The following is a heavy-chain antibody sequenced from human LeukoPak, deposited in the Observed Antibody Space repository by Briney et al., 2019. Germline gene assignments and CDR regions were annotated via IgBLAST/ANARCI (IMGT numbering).Heavy chain of an antibody. V-gene: IGHV1-18*01. J-gene: IGHJ3*02. Sequence: ASVKVSCKASGTTFSFSWVRLAPGPGLQWLEWISAYTGNTNFAQKFHGRVTMTTDTSTRSAYMELRSLRSDGTDVYYCAREGSRLWGGEGDAFDIWGQGTMVTVSS. CDR1: GTTFS. CDR2: ISAYTGNT. CDR3: AREGSRLWGGEGDAFDI. D-gene: IGHD1-26*01.